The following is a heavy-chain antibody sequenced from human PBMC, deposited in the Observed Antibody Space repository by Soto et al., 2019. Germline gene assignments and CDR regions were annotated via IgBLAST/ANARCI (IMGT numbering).Heavy chain of an antibody. CDR1: GGSISSSSYY. D-gene: IGHD6-19*01. Sequence: QLQLQESGPGLVKPSETLSLTCTVSGGSISSSSYYWGWIRQPPGKGLEWIGSIYYSGSTYYNPSLKSRVTISVDTSKNQFSLKLSSVTAADTAVYYCARPGIAVARGLWYFDLWGRGTLVTVSS. CDR3: ARPGIAVARGLWYFDL. V-gene: IGHV4-39*01. J-gene: IGHJ2*01. CDR2: IYYSGST.